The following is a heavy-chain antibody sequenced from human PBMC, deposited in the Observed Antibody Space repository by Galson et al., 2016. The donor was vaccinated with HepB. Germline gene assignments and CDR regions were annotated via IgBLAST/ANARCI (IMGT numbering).Heavy chain of an antibody. CDR2: IRGHSSNT. CDR3: ARGRYGSGGWCTPFDY. V-gene: IGHV3-23*01. D-gene: IGHD6-13*01. J-gene: IGHJ4*02. Sequence: SLRLSCAASGFTFHNYAMSWVRQAPGKGLEWVSAIRGHSSNTYYADSVKGRFTISRDNSKNTLYLQMNSLRAEDTAVFYCARGRYGSGGWCTPFDYWGQGTLVTVSS. CDR1: GFTFHNYA.